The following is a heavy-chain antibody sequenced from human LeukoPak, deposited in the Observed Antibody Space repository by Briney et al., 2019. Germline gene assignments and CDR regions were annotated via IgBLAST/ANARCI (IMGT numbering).Heavy chain of an antibody. V-gene: IGHV3-49*04. CDR1: GFTFDDYA. D-gene: IGHD6-19*01. Sequence: AGGSLRLSCTASGFTFDDYAMSWVRQAPGKGLEWVGFIRSKTYGGTTDYAASVKGRFTISRDESKSIAYLQMNSLKTEDTAVYYCTRDRSAVAGTGSSAHYWGQGTLVTVSS. CDR2: IRSKTYGGTT. CDR3: TRDRSAVAGTGSSAHY. J-gene: IGHJ4*02.